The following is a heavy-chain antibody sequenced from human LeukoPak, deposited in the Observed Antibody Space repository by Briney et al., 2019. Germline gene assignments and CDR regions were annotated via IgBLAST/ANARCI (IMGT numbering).Heavy chain of an antibody. D-gene: IGHD3-9*01. CDR3: ATPTHILTGQHYYYGMDV. CDR2: FDPEDGET. V-gene: IGHV1-24*01. Sequence: GASVKVSCKVSGYTLTELSMHWVRQAPGKGLEWMGGFDPEDGETIYAQKFQGRVTTTEDTSTDTAYMELSSLRSEDTAVYYCATPTHILTGQHYYYGMDVWGQGTTVTVSS. J-gene: IGHJ6*02. CDR1: GYTLTELS.